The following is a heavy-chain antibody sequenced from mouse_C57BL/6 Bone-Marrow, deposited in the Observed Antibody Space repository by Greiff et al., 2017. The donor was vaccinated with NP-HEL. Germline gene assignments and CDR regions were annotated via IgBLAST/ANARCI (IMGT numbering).Heavy chain of an antibody. J-gene: IGHJ1*03. D-gene: IGHD2-3*01. CDR2: INYDGSST. CDR3: ARGADGDWYFDV. CDR1: GFTFSDYY. V-gene: IGHV5-16*01. Sequence: EVQRVESEGGLVQPGSSMKLSCTASGFTFSDYYMAWVRQVPEKGLEWVANINYDGSSTYYLDSLKSRFIISRDNAKNILYLQMSSLKSEDTATYYCARGADGDWYFDVWGTGTTVTVSS.